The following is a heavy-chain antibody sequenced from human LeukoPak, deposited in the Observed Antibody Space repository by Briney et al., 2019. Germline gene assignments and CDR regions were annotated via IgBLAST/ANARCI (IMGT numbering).Heavy chain of an antibody. D-gene: IGHD3-10*01. Sequence: SETLSLTCAVYGGSFSGYYWSWIRQPPGKGLEWIGYMYYTGSTNYNPSLKSRVTISVDTSKNQFSLKLSSVTAADTAVYYCASTYGSGSYYRRSWFDPWGQGTLVTVSS. CDR1: GGSFSGYY. CDR3: ASTYGSGSYYRRSWFDP. CDR2: MYYTGST. J-gene: IGHJ5*02. V-gene: IGHV4-59*12.